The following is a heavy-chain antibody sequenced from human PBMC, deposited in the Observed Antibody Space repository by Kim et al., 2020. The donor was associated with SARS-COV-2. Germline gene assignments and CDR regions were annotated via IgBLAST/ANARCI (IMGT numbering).Heavy chain of an antibody. V-gene: IGHV3-30*02. Sequence: KGRFTISRDNSKNTLYLQMNSLRAEDTAVYYCAKDRAGGSGSYWYHGMDVWGQGTTVTVSS. J-gene: IGHJ6*02. D-gene: IGHD1-26*01. CDR3: AKDRAGGSGSYWYHGMDV.